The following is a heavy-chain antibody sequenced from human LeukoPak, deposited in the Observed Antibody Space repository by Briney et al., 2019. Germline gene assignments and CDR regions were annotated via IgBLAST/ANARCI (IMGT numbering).Heavy chain of an antibody. CDR1: GGSISSSY. CDR3: ARWVSPGFDV. Sequence: SETLSLTCTVSGGSISSSYWSWIRQPAGKGLEWIGRIDISGTTNYNPSLKSRVTMSVDTSKNQFSLKVNSVTAADTAVYYCARWVSPGFDVWGQGTMVTVS. V-gene: IGHV4-4*07. CDR2: IDISGTT. J-gene: IGHJ3*01.